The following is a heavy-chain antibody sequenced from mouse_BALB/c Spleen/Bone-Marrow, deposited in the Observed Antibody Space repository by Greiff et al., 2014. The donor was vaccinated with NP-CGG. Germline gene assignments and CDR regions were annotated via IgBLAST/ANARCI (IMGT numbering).Heavy chain of an antibody. V-gene: IGHV1-9*01. D-gene: IGHD3-1*01. CDR1: GYRFNSYW. CDR3: ARLGTRSFDY. Sequence: VQLQQSGADLMKPGASVKISCKATGYRFNSYWIEWVKQRPGHGLEWIGEILPGSGSTNFNEKFKGKATFTAYTSSNTAYMQISSLTSEDSAVYYCARLGTRSFDYWGQGTTLTVSS. CDR2: ILPGSGST. J-gene: IGHJ2*01.